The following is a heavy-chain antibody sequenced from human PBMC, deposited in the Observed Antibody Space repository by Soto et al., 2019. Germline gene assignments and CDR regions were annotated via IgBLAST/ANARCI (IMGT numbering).Heavy chain of an antibody. J-gene: IGHJ6*02. CDR1: GGTFSSYA. CDR3: ARDLGPYYYDSSGYYYDDRVRYYYYGMDV. V-gene: IGHV1-69*13. D-gene: IGHD3-22*01. Sequence: ASVKVSCKASGGTFSSYAISWVRQAPGQGLEWMGGIIPIFGTANYAQKFQGRVTITADESTSTAYMELSSLRSEDTAVYYCARDLGPYYYDSSGYYYDDRVRYYYYGMDVWGQGTPVTVSS. CDR2: IIPIFGTA.